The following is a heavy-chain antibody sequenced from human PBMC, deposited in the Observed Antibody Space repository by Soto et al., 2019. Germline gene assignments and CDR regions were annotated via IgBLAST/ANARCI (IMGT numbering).Heavy chain of an antibody. V-gene: IGHV4-4*02. CDR2: IYHSGNT. CDR1: SGSISSSNW. CDR3: ARRGTLGYCSSTSCYAGPAFDY. J-gene: IGHJ4*02. Sequence: QVQLQESGPGLVKPSGTLSLTCAVSSGSISSSNWWSWVRQPPGKGLEWIGEIYHSGNTNYNPSLKNRVTISVDKSENQFSLKLSSVTAADTAVYYCARRGTLGYCSSTSCYAGPAFDYWGQGTLVTVSS. D-gene: IGHD2-2*01.